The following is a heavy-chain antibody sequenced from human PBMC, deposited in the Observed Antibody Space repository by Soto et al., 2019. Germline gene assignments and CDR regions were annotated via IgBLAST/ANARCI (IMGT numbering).Heavy chain of an antibody. D-gene: IGHD6-19*01. CDR3: ARASGWYYFDD. Sequence: LRLSCAASGFTFRGFPMHWVRQAPGKGLEWVALISSDTSIKNYADSVKGRFTISRDNSRTTLYLQMDSLRTEDTAVYFCARASGWYYFDDWGKGALVTVAS. CDR1: GFTFRGFP. CDR2: ISSDTSIK. V-gene: IGHV3-30-3*01. J-gene: IGHJ4*02.